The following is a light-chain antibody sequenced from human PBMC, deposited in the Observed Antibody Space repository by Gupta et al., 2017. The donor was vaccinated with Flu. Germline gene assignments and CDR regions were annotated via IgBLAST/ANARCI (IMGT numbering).Light chain of an antibody. V-gene: IGKV1-39*01. CDR2: TAS. CDR3: QQTFNAPLFT. CDR1: QNIGVY. Sequence: HLVQSPSSLAASIGESVTIACRSSQNIGVYLNWYQQRPGETPNLLIYTASNLRSGVPSRFIATGSGSDFTLTIASLQTEDFATYYCQQTFNAPLFTFGPGTTV. J-gene: IGKJ3*01.